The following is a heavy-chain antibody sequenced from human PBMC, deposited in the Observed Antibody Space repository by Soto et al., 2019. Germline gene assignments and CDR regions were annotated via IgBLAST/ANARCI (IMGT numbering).Heavy chain of an antibody. J-gene: IGHJ6*02. CDR2: ISASGGPT. CDR1: GFTFSSYA. V-gene: IGHV3-23*01. Sequence: EVQLLESGGGLVQPGGSLRLSCAASGFTFSSYAMSWVRQAPGKGLEWVSSISASGGPTYYTDSVKGRFTISRDNAKNTLYVQMNSLRVEDTAIYYCAKDRAAGMDVWGQGTTVTVFS. CDR3: AKDRAAGMDV. D-gene: IGHD3-10*01.